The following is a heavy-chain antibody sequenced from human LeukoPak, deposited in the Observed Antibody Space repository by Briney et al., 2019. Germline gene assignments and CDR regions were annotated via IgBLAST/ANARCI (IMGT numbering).Heavy chain of an antibody. D-gene: IGHD1-1*01. CDR1: GGSMAYGSFY. CDR2: IYYSGST. J-gene: IGHJ4*02. Sequence: SSETLSLTCTVSGGSMAYGSFYWGWIRQPPGKGLEWFASIYYSGSTYYNPSLKSQVTISVDTSKNQFSLRLSSVTAADTAVYYCARHGNTVTDRSYYFNYWGPGTLVTVSS. V-gene: IGHV4-39*01. CDR3: ARHGNTVTDRSYYFNY.